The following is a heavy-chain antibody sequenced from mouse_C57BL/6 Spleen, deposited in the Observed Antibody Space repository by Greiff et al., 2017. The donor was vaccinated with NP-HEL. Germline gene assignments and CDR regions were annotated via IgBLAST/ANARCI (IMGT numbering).Heavy chain of an antibody. Sequence: EVQLQQSGPGLVKPSQSLSLTCTVTGYSITSGYGWNWIRQFPGNKLEWMGYISYSGSTNYNPSRKSRISITRDTSKNQFFLQLNSVTTEDTATYYCARTARIKYWGQGTTLTVSS. CDR2: ISYSGST. CDR1: GYSITSGYG. CDR3: ARTARIKY. V-gene: IGHV3-2*02. D-gene: IGHD1-2*01. J-gene: IGHJ2*01.